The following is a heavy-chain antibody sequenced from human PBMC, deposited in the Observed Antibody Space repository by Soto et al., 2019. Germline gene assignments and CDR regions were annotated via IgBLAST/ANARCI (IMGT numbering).Heavy chain of an antibody. CDR3: ARGRFLDPFEN. CDR2: IYHSGST. V-gene: IGHV4-30-2*06. Sequence: SETLSLTCAVSGGSISSVGYSCNWIRQSPGKGLEWIGYIYHSGSTYYNPSVKSRVTISVDKSKNQFSLKLTSVTAADTAVYFCARGRFLDPFENWGQGTRVTVSS. J-gene: IGHJ4*02. D-gene: IGHD3-3*01. CDR1: GGSISSVGYS.